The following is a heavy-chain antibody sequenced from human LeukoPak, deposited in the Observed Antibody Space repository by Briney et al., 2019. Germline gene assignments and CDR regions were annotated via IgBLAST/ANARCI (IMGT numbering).Heavy chain of an antibody. CDR1: GGSISSSSYY. CDR2: IYYSGST. Sequence: SETLSLTCTVSGGSISSSSYYWGWIRQPPGKGLEWIGSIYYSGSTYYNPSLKSRVTISVDTSKNQFSLKLSSVTAADTAVYYCARPPPATIRYQLGAFDIWGQGTMVTVSS. D-gene: IGHD2-2*01. J-gene: IGHJ3*02. V-gene: IGHV4-39*01. CDR3: ARPPPATIRYQLGAFDI.